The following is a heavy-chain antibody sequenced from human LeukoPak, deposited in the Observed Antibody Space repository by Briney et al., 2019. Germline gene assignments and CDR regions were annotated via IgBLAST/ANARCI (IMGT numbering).Heavy chain of an antibody. D-gene: IGHD1-26*01. J-gene: IGHJ3*02. Sequence: PGGSLRLSGAASGFTFSSYWMSWVRQAPGKGLEWVANIKQDGSEKYYVDSVKGRFTISRDNAKNSLYLQMNSLRAEDTAVYYCASEAVGATGYDAFDIWGQGTMVTVSS. CDR3: ASEAVGATGYDAFDI. V-gene: IGHV3-7*01. CDR2: IKQDGSEK. CDR1: GFTFSSYW.